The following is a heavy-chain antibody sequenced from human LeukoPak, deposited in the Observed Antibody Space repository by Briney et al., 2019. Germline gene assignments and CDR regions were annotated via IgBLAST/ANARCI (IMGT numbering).Heavy chain of an antibody. CDR1: GGSISSGSYY. Sequence: PSETLSLTCTVSGGSISSGSYYWNWIRQPAGKGLEWIGRIYTSGSTNYNPSLKIRTTISVDTSKNQFSLKLSSVTAAETAVYYCASGRIVGATVNGKNWFDPWGQGTLVTVSS. CDR3: ASGRIVGATVNGKNWFDP. D-gene: IGHD1-26*01. V-gene: IGHV4-61*02. J-gene: IGHJ5*02. CDR2: IYTSGST.